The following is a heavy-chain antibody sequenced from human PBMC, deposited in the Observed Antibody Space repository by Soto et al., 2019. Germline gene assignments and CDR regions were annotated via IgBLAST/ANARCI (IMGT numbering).Heavy chain of an antibody. CDR2: IIPVFGKP. Sequence: GASVKVSCKASGDTFTMYAISWMRQAPGEGLEWMGGIIPVFGKPNYAQKFQGRVAITADKSTNTAYMEVSSLRAEDTAVYYCATAYPDCSSSIFYYFVYWGQGTLVIVSS. CDR3: ATAYPDCSSSIFYYFVY. D-gene: IGHD2-2*01. CDR1: GDTFTMYA. V-gene: IGHV1-69*06. J-gene: IGHJ4*02.